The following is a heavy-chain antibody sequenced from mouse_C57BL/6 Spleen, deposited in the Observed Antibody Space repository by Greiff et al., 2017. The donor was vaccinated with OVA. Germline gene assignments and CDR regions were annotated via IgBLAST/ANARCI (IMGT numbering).Heavy chain of an antibody. CDR3: ARYGQGGYAMDY. CDR1: GYTFTSYG. CDR2: IYPRSGNT. V-gene: IGHV1-81*01. D-gene: IGHD2-10*02. J-gene: IGHJ4*01. Sequence: VKLVESGAELARPGASVKLSCKASGYTFTSYGISWVKQRTGQGLEWIGEIYPRSGNTYYNEKFKGKATLTADKSSSTAYMELRSLTSEDSAVYFCARYGQGGYAMDYWGQGTSVTVSS.